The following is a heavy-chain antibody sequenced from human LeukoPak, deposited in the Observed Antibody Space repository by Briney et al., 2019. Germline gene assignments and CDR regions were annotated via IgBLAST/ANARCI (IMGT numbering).Heavy chain of an antibody. Sequence: ASVKVSCKAYGYTFTGYYMHWVRQAPGQGLEWMGWINPNSGGTNYAQKFQGRVTMTRDTSISTAYMELSRLRSDDTAVYYCARFTRFVSSGWSHDAFDIWGQGTMVNVSS. V-gene: IGHV1-2*02. D-gene: IGHD6-19*01. J-gene: IGHJ3*02. CDR2: INPNSGGT. CDR1: GYTFTGYY. CDR3: ARFTRFVSSGWSHDAFDI.